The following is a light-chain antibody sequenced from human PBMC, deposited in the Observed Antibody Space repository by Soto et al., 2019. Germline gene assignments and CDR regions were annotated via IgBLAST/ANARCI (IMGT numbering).Light chain of an antibody. CDR1: QGISSY. V-gene: IGKV1-9*01. J-gene: IGKJ5*01. CDR3: QKLNTYPIN. Sequence: DLQLTQSPSFLSEYVVAIVNITGRSSQGISSYLAWYQQKPGKAPKLLIYAASTLQSGVPSRFSGSGSGTEFTLTISSLQPEDFATYYCQKLNTYPINCGKGQRRAIK. CDR2: AAS.